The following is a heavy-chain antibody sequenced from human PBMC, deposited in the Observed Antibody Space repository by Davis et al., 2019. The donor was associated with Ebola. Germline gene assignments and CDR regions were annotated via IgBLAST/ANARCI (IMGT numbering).Heavy chain of an antibody. CDR3: AVLYYYDTSAYFLGPRKNDY. Sequence: SVKVSCKASGGTFSNYAITWVRQAPGQRLEWIGWIVADSGNSNYAQNFHGRVTITRDMSTSTAYLEMNSLRSEDTAVYYCAVLYYYDTSAYFLGPRKNDYWGQGTLVTVSS. CDR1: GGTFSNYA. J-gene: IGHJ4*02. D-gene: IGHD3-22*01. V-gene: IGHV1-58*02. CDR2: IVADSGNS.